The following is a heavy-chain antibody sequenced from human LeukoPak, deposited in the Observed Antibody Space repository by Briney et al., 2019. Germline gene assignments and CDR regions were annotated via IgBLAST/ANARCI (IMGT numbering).Heavy chain of an antibody. D-gene: IGHD6-19*01. CDR1: GFTFSDYN. CDR3: ARGSTVAGTRTVPSPER. V-gene: IGHV3-48*01. CDR2: ISTRSTSI. J-gene: IGHJ4*02. Sequence: TGGSLRLSCAASGFTFSDYNMNWYRQAPGKRLDWVSYISTRSTSICYADSVKGRFTIPRDNAKSSLYLQMNSLRADDTAVYYCARGSTVAGTRTVPSPERWGQGTLVTVSS.